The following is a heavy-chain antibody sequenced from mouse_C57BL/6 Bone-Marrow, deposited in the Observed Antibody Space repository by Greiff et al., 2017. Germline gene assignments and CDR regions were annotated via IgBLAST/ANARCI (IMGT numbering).Heavy chain of an antibody. Sequence: EVHLVESGGGLVKPGGSLTLSCAASGFTFSSYAMSWVRQTPEKRLEWVATISGGGSYTNYPDNVKGRFTISRDNAKNNLYLQMSHLKYEDTAMYYCARVLYYGLDYWGQGTTLTVSS. CDR3: ARVLYYGLDY. J-gene: IGHJ2*01. CDR1: GFTFSSYA. CDR2: ISGGGSYT. V-gene: IGHV5-4*01. D-gene: IGHD1-1*01.